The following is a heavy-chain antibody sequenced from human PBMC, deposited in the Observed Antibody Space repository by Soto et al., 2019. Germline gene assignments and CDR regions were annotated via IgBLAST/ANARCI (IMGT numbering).Heavy chain of an antibody. CDR2: IYHSGST. CDR3: ARDRNGYDYIGNLDY. D-gene: IGHD5-12*01. V-gene: IGHV4-30-2*01. Sequence: SETLSLTCAVSGGSISSGGYSWSWIRQPPGKGLEWIGYIYHSGSTYYNPSLKSRVTISVDRSKNQFSLKLSSVTAADTAVYYCARDRNGYDYIGNLDYWGQGTLVTVSS. J-gene: IGHJ4*02. CDR1: GGSISSGGYS.